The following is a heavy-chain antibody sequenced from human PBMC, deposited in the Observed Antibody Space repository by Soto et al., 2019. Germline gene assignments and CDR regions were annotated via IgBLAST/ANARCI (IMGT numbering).Heavy chain of an antibody. D-gene: IGHD2-15*01. CDR1: GGSISSGGYY. CDR3: ARDDRGYCSGGSCYHYYYGMDV. V-gene: IGHV4-31*03. Sequence: SETLSLTCTVSGGSISSGGYYWSWIRQHPGKGLEWIGYIYYSGSTYYNPSLKSRVTISVDTSKNQFSLKLSSVTAADTAVYYCARDDRGYCSGGSCYHYYYGMDVWGQGTTVTVSS. CDR2: IYYSGST. J-gene: IGHJ6*02.